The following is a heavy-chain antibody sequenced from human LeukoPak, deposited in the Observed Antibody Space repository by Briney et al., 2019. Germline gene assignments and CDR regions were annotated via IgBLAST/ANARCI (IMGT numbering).Heavy chain of an antibody. D-gene: IGHD6-19*01. CDR1: RFTFSAYA. CDR2: ISGGGAVT. J-gene: IGHJ4*02. CDR3: ARQGSGCGPFDY. V-gene: IGHV3-23*01. Sequence: GESMRLSCAASRFTFSAYAISWVRQAPGKGLEWVSTISGGGAVTYYADSVKGRFTISRDNSKNTLYLQMNSLRAEDTALYYCARQGSGCGPFDYWGQGTLVTVSS.